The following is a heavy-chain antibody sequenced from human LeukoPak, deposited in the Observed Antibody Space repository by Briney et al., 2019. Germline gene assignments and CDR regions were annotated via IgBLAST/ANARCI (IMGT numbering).Heavy chain of an antibody. CDR3: AREYGDYSDF. Sequence: ASVKVSCKASGYTFTGYYIHWVRQAPGQGHEWMGWINPKTGATNYAQSFQGRVTMTTDTSITTAYLDLTRLTSDDTAVYFCAREYGDYSDFWGQGTLVTVSS. CDR2: INPKTGAT. J-gene: IGHJ4*02. CDR1: GYTFTGYY. V-gene: IGHV1-2*02. D-gene: IGHD4-17*01.